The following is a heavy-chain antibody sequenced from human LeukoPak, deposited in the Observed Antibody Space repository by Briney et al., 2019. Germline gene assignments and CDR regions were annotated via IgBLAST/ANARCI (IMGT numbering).Heavy chain of an antibody. J-gene: IGHJ4*02. Sequence: GASVKVSCKASGYTFTGYYMHWVRQAPGQGLEWMGWINSNSGGTNYAQKFQGRVTMTRDTSISTAYMELSRLRSDDTAVYYCARSPHILTGENFDYWGQGTLLTVSS. D-gene: IGHD3-9*01. CDR1: GYTFTGYY. CDR2: INSNSGGT. V-gene: IGHV1-2*02. CDR3: ARSPHILTGENFDY.